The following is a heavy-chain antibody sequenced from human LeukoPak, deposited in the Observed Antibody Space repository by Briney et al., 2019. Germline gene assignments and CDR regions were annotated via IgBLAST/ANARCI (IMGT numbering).Heavy chain of an antibody. Sequence: GGTLRLSCAASGFTFSSYGMHWVRQAPGKGLEWVAFIRHDGSNKYSADSVKGRFTISRDNAKNSLYLQMNSLRAEDTAVYYCARVGQWLVSDFDYWGQGTLVTVSS. D-gene: IGHD6-19*01. J-gene: IGHJ4*02. CDR3: ARVGQWLVSDFDY. V-gene: IGHV3-30*02. CDR1: GFTFSSYG. CDR2: IRHDGSNK.